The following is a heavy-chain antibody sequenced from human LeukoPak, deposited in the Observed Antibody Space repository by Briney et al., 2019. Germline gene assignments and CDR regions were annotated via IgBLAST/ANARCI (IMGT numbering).Heavy chain of an antibody. CDR2: INSDARST. V-gene: IGHV3-74*01. CDR3: ARGADTGYSSDS. CDR1: GFTFSNYW. J-gene: IGHJ5*02. Sequence: GSLRLSCAASGFTFSNYWMHWVRQAPGKGLVWVSRINSDARSTSYADSVKGRFTISRDNAKNTLYLQMNSLRAEDTAVYYCARGADTGYSSDSWGQGTLVTVSS. D-gene: IGHD6-19*01.